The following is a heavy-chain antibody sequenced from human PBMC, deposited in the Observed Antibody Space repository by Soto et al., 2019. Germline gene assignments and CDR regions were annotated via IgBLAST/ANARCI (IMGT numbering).Heavy chain of an antibody. D-gene: IGHD3-10*01. CDR3: ARDTMVRGVRAIDYYYGMDV. CDR1: GGTFSSYA. V-gene: IGHV1-69*13. Sequence: GASVKVSCKASGGTFSSYAISWVRQAPGQGLEWMGGIIPIFGTANYAQKFQGRVTITADESTSTAYMELSSLRSEDTAVYYCARDTMVRGVRAIDYYYGMDVWGQGTTVTVSS. CDR2: IIPIFGTA. J-gene: IGHJ6*02.